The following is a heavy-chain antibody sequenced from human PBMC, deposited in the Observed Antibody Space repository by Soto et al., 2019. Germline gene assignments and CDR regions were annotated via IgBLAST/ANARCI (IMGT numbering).Heavy chain of an antibody. Sequence: EVQLVESGGALVQPGGSLRLSCAASGFSVSLNYMAWVRQAPGKGLEWVSVIYSGGTTFYADSVKGRFTISRDSSRNTLFLQMDRLRADDTAVYYCARAGVDRDVPHYSYALDVWGQGTTVAVYS. D-gene: IGHD2-15*01. J-gene: IGHJ6*02. CDR3: ARAGVDRDVPHYSYALDV. CDR2: IYSGGTT. CDR1: GFSVSLNY. V-gene: IGHV3-66*01.